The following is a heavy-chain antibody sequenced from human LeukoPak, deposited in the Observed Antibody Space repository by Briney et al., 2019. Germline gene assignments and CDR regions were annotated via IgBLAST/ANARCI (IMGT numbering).Heavy chain of an antibody. V-gene: IGHV3-74*01. CDR2: INSDGSST. Sequence: GGSLRLSCAASGFTFSSYWMHWVRQAPGKGLVWVSRINSDGSSTSYADSVKGRFTISRDNSKSTLYLQMNSLRAEDTAVYYCAKPSWNPESDWFDPWGQGTLVTVSS. J-gene: IGHJ5*02. CDR3: AKPSWNPESDWFDP. D-gene: IGHD1-1*01. CDR1: GFTFSSYW.